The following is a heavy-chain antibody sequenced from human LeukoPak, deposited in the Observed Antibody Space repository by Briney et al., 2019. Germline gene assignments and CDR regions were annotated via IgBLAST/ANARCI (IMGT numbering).Heavy chain of an antibody. D-gene: IGHD4-17*01. CDR1: GFTFSSYA. CDR3: AKDFYGDYYIAY. Sequence: GGSLRLSCAASGFTFSSYAMHWVRQAPGKGLEWVAVISYDGSNKYYADSVKGRFTISRDNSKNTLYLQMNSLRAEDTAVYYCAKDFYGDYYIAYWGQGTLVTVSS. CDR2: ISYDGSNK. J-gene: IGHJ4*02. V-gene: IGHV3-30*04.